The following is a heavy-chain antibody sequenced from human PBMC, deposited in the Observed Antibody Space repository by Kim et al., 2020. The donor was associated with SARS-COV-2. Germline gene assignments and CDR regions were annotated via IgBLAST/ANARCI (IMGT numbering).Heavy chain of an antibody. V-gene: IGHV4-31*03. Sequence: SETLSLTCTVSGGSISSGGYYWSWIRQHPGKGLEWIGYIYYSGSTYYNPSLKSRVTISVDTSKNQFSLKLSSVTAADTAVYYCARDRAPRLRYLDWPQYWYFDLGGRSTRVPVSS. CDR2: IYYSGST. CDR1: GGSISSGGYY. D-gene: IGHD3-9*01. CDR3: ARDRAPRLRYLDWPQYWYFDL. J-gene: IGHJ2*01.